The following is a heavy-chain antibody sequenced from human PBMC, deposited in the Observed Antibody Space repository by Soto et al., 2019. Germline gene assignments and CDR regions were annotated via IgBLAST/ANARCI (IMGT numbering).Heavy chain of an antibody. V-gene: IGHV3-21*01. CDR1: GFTFSSYS. CDR3: ARVGSYYGMDV. D-gene: IGHD2-15*01. CDR2: ISSSISYI. J-gene: IGHJ6*02. Sequence: PXGSLRLSFAASGFTFSSYSMNWVRQAPGKGLEWVSSISSSISYIYYADSVKGRFTISRDNAKNSLYLQMNSLRAEDTAVYYCARVGSYYGMDVWGQGTTVTVS.